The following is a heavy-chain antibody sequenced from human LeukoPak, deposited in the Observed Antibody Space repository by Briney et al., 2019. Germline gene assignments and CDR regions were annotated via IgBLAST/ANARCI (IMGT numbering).Heavy chain of an antibody. CDR3: ARDSYYYDSSGYSFGGFDP. J-gene: IGHJ5*02. V-gene: IGHV4-4*07. CDR1: GGSISSYY. Sequence: SETLSLTCTVSGGSISSYYWSWIRQPAGKGLEWIGRIYTSGSTNYNPSLKSRVTMSADTSKNQFSLKLSSLTAADPAVYYCARDSYYYDSSGYSFGGFDPWGQGTLVTVSS. CDR2: IYTSGST. D-gene: IGHD3-22*01.